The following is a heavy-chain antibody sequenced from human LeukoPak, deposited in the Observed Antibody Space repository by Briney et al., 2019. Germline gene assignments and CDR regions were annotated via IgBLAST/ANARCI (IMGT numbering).Heavy chain of an antibody. CDR1: GYTFTSYA. J-gene: IGHJ6*02. CDR2: INTNTGNP. Sequence: APVKVSCKASGYTFTSYAMNWVRQAPGQGLEWMGWINTNTGNPTYAQGFTGRFVFSLDTSVSTAYLQISSLKAEDTAVYYCARGRRGITIFGVATGSYYYYGMDVWGQGTTVTVSS. CDR3: ARGRRGITIFGVATGSYYYYGMDV. V-gene: IGHV7-4-1*02. D-gene: IGHD3-3*01.